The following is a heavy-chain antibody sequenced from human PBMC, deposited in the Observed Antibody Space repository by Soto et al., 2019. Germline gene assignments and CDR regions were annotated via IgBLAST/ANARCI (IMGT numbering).Heavy chain of an antibody. V-gene: IGHV1-69*06. D-gene: IGHD2-21*01. Sequence: SVEVACRASGRTLSKYGASWVRQAPGQGPEWMGGTIPIFGTSNYAQKFQGRVAINADKSTNTAYMELSSLRSGDSAVYYCARPYMCSFGFDIWGQGTTVTVSS. J-gene: IGHJ3*02. CDR2: TIPIFGTS. CDR1: GRTLSKYG. CDR3: ARPYMCSFGFDI.